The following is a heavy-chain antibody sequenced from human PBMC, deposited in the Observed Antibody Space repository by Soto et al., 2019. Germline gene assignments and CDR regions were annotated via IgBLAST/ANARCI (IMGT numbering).Heavy chain of an antibody. CDR3: VRRERAGCTDWRFAP. J-gene: IGHJ5*02. CDR2: IYYSGST. Sequence: PSETLSLTCTVSGGSISSSSFHWGWIRQPPGKGLEWIGSIYYSGSTYYSPSLKSRVTISVDTSKNQFSLKLSSVTAADTAVYYCVRRERAGCTDWRFAPWGRGTLVT. V-gene: IGHV4-39*01. D-gene: IGHD2-8*02. CDR1: GGSISSSSFH.